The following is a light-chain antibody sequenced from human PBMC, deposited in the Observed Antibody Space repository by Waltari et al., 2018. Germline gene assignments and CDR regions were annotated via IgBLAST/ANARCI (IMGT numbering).Light chain of an antibody. J-gene: IGKJ3*01. Sequence: DIQMTQSPSSLSASVGDRVTITCRASQGMSSYLNWYQQKPGKAPKLLRYYANRLESGVQSRFRFNGSGTEFTLIISSLQPEYFATYYCQQYNSFPFTFGPGTKLEIK. V-gene: IGKV1-17*01. CDR3: QQYNSFPFT. CDR2: YAN. CDR1: QGMSSY.